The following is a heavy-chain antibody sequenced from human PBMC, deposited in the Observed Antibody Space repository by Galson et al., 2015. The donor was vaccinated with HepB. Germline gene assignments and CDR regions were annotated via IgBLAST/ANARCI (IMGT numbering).Heavy chain of an antibody. V-gene: IGHV1-18*01. J-gene: IGHJ4*02. CDR2: ISGDNANT. D-gene: IGHD5-18*01. Sequence: SVKVSCKASGYTSSRYGISWVRQAPGQGLEWMGWISGDNANTNYARKLQGRVTMTTDTSTSTAYMELTSLRSDDTAVYYCARGGYSYGKFDYWGQGTLVTVSS. CDR1: GYTSSRYG. CDR3: ARGGYSYGKFDY.